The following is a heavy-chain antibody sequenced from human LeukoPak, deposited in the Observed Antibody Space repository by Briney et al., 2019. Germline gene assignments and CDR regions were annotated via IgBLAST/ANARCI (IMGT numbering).Heavy chain of an antibody. CDR1: GGSISSSGYY. J-gene: IGHJ5*02. D-gene: IGHD1-26*01. CDR2: IYYSGST. V-gene: IGHV4-39*01. CDR3: ARHEYSGSYYGLSWFDP. Sequence: PSETLSLTCTLSGGSISSSGYYWGWIRQPPGKGLEWIASIYYSGSTYYNPSLKSRVTISVDTSKNQLSLKLSSLTAADTAVYYSARHEYSGSYYGLSWFDPWGQGTLVTVSS.